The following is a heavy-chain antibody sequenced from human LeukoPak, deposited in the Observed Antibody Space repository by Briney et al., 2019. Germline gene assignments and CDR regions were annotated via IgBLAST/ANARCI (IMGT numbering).Heavy chain of an antibody. CDR2: IDPNSGAT. D-gene: IGHD2-2*01. J-gene: IGHJ6*03. CDR3: ARETVVVVPAAMWNYYYYMDV. V-gene: IGHV1-2*02. CDR1: GYTFTGYY. Sequence: ASVKVSCKASGYTFTGYYIHWMRQAPGQGLEWMGWIDPNSGATNDAQTFQGRVTMTRDTSISTAYMELSRLRSDDTAVYYCARETVVVVPAAMWNYYYYMDVWGKGTTVTISS.